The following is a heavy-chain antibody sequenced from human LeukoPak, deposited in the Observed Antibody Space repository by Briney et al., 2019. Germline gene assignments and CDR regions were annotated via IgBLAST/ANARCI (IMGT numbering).Heavy chain of an antibody. Sequence: PGGSLRLSCAASGFTFDNHGMHWVRQAPGKGLEWVAVIWYDGSKKYYGNSVKGRFTISRNNSKNTLYLQMNSLRAEDTAVYYCARDIAGSYYNGVDYWGRGTLVTVSS. CDR3: ARDIAGSYYNGVDY. J-gene: IGHJ4*02. CDR1: GFTFDNHG. CDR2: IWYDGSKK. D-gene: IGHD3-10*01. V-gene: IGHV3-33*01.